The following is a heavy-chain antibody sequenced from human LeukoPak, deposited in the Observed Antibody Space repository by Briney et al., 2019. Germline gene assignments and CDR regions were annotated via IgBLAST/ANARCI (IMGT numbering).Heavy chain of an antibody. Sequence: GGSLRLSCAASGFTFSSYAMSWVRQAPGKGLEWISAISGSGGNTYYADSVKGRFTISRDNSKNTLYLQMNSLRAEDTAVYYCAKSTLAYCSGGSCYSIGVWGKGTTVTVSS. V-gene: IGHV3-23*01. J-gene: IGHJ6*03. CDR2: ISGSGGNT. CDR3: AKSTLAYCSGGSCYSIGV. D-gene: IGHD2-15*01. CDR1: GFTFSSYA.